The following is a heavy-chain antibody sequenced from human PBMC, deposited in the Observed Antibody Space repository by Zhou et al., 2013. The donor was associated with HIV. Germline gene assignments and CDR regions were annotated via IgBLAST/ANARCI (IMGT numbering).Heavy chain of an antibody. V-gene: IGHV1-2*02. J-gene: IGHJ6*03. Sequence: QSGPVLTQPGTSVKVSCETSGYTFSQYSIHWVRQAPGQGLQWMGWINPKNGDTNYAQTFKGRITMTRDTSINTAYMVLTSLKSNDTALYFCARDWQFHVIFDDYYIDVWGEGTTVIVSS. CDR2: INPKNGDT. D-gene: IGHD3-3*02. CDR1: GYTFSQYS. CDR3: ARDWQFHVIFDDYYIDV.